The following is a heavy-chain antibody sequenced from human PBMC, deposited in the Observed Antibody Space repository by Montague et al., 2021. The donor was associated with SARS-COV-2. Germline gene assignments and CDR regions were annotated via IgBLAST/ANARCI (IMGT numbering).Heavy chain of an antibody. CDR1: GFTFSSYA. CDR3: ARDGREGLLWFGELLFGWFDP. Sequence: SLRLSCAASGFTFSSYAMHWVRQAPGKGLEWVAVISYDGSNKYYXDSVKGRFTISRDNSKNTLYLQMNSLRAEDTAVYYCARDGREGLLWFGELLFGWFDPGGQGTLVTVSS. V-gene: IGHV3-30*04. J-gene: IGHJ5*02. CDR2: ISYDGSNK. D-gene: IGHD3-10*01.